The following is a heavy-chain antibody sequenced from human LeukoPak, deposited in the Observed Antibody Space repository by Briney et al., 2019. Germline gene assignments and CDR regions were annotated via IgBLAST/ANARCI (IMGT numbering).Heavy chain of an antibody. D-gene: IGHD2-21*02. Sequence: GGSLRLSCAASGFTFDDYGMSWVRQAPGKGLEWVSSISSSSSYIYYADSVKGRFTISRDNAKNSLYLQMNSLRAEDTAVYYCARVLTPHIVVVTALDYWGQGTLVTVSS. J-gene: IGHJ4*02. CDR1: GFTFDDYG. CDR2: ISSSSSYI. V-gene: IGHV3-21*01. CDR3: ARVLTPHIVVVTALDY.